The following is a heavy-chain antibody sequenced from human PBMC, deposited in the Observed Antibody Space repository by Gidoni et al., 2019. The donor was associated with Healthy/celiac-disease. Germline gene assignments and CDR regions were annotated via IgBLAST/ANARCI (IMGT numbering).Heavy chain of an antibody. CDR3: AHSWMVRGVIIGGGNYYYYYMDV. Sequence: QLTLKESGPTLVKPTQTLTLTCTFSGFSLRTSGVGVGWIRQPPGKALELLALIYWDGDKRATPSLKSRLNITKDTSKNQVVLKMTNMDPVDTATYYCAHSWMVRGVIIGGGNYYYYYMDVWGKGTTVTVSS. CDR1: GFSLRTSGVG. D-gene: IGHD3-10*01. J-gene: IGHJ6*03. CDR2: IYWDGDK. V-gene: IGHV2-5*02.